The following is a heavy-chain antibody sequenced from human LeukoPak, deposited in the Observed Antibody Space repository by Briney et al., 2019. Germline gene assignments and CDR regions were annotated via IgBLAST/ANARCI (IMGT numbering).Heavy chain of an antibody. CDR2: ISRSSSYI. CDR1: GFTFSSYS. D-gene: IGHD3-3*01. V-gene: IGHV3-21*01. CDR3: ARVYQGVAIFDGIDY. J-gene: IGHJ4*02. Sequence: GGSLRLSCAASGFTFSSYSMNWVRQAPGKGLEWVSSISRSSSYINYADSLKGRFTISRDNAKNSVYLQMNSLRAEDTAVYYCARVYQGVAIFDGIDYWGQGTLVTVSS.